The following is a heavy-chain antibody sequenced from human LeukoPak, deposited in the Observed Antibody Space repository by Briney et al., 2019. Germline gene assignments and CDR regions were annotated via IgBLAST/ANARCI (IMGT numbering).Heavy chain of an antibody. CDR3: ARVTDAQGDY. CDR1: GYTFTGYY. CDR2: INPNSGGT. D-gene: IGHD2-8*01. J-gene: IGHJ4*02. Sequence: ASVKVSCKASGYTFTGYYMHWVRQAPGQGLEWMGRINPNSGGTNYAQKFQGRVTMTRDTSISTAYMELRSLRSDDTAVYYCARVTDAQGDYWGQGTLVTVSS. V-gene: IGHV1-2*06.